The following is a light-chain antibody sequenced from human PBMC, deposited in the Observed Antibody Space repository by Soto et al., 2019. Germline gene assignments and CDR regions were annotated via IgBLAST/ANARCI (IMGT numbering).Light chain of an antibody. CDR1: SYNIGNNY. J-gene: IGLJ2*01. CDR3: ATWDGSLPGEV. CDR2: DNN. Sequence: QSVLTQSPSVSAAPGQKVTISCSGSSYNIGNNYVSWYQLLPGTAPKLLIYDNNKRPSWIPDRFSGSKSGTSGTLDITVLQTVDEADYYCATWDGSLPGEVLGGGTKITVL. V-gene: IGLV1-51*01.